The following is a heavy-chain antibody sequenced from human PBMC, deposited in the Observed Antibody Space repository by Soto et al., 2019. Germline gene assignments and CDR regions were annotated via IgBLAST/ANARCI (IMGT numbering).Heavy chain of an antibody. CDR1: GGSISSSSYY. V-gene: IGHV4-39*01. CDR2: IYYSGST. CDR3: ASRRGTFWSGYSDFDY. J-gene: IGHJ4*02. D-gene: IGHD3-3*01. Sequence: SETLSLTCTVSGGSISSSSYYWGWIRQPPGKGLEWIGSIYYSGSTYYNPSLKSRVTISVDTSKNQFSLKLSSVTAADTAVYYCASRRGTFWSGYSDFDYWGQGTLVTVSS.